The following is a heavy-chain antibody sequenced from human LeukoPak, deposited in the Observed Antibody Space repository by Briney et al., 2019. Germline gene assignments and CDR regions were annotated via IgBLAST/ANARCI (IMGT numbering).Heavy chain of an antibody. CDR3: TTEDYGYSHY. CDR1: GFTLSTYW. Sequence: PGGSLRLSCAASGFTLSTYWMSWVRQAPGKGLEWVANIKQDGSEKYYVDSVKGRFTISRDNTENSLYLQMHSLRAEDTAVYYCTTEDYGYSHYWGQGTLVTVSS. D-gene: IGHD4-17*01. V-gene: IGHV3-7*04. J-gene: IGHJ4*02. CDR2: IKQDGSEK.